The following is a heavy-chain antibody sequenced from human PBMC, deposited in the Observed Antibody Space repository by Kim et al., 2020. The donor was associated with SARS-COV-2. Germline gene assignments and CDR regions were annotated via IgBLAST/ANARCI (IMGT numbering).Heavy chain of an antibody. CDR3: ARDNTAMEFSLDY. D-gene: IGHD5-18*01. Sequence: SAQKFQDSVTITAEESTSTAYMELSSLRSEDTAVYYCARDNTAMEFSLDYWGQGTLVTVSS. J-gene: IGHJ4*02. V-gene: IGHV1-69*01.